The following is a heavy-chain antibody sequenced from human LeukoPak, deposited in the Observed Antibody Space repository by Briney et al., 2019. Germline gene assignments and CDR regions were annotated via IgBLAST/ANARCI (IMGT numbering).Heavy chain of an antibody. V-gene: IGHV3-11*01. CDR3: AREFSYYDFWSGYRPNWFDP. CDR2: INSSGSTI. D-gene: IGHD3-3*01. Sequence: GGSLRLSCAASGFTFSDYYMSWIRQAPGKGLEWVSYINSSGSTIYYADSVKGRFTISSDNAKNSLYLQMNSLRAEETAVYYCAREFSYYDFWSGYRPNWFDPWGQGTLVSVSS. J-gene: IGHJ5*02. CDR1: GFTFSDYY.